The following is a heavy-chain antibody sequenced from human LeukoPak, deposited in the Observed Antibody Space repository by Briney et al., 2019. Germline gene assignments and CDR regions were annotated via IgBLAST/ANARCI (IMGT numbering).Heavy chain of an antibody. D-gene: IGHD5-12*01. Sequence: GGSLRLSCSASGFNFSSYAMHWVRQAPGKGLEYVSGISRNGGNTYYADSVKGRFTISRDNSKNTLYLQMTSLTAEDTALYYCVKSPVATLYHFDYWGQGTLVTVSS. V-gene: IGHV3-64D*09. CDR3: VKSPVATLYHFDY. CDR2: ISRNGGNT. CDR1: GFNFSSYA. J-gene: IGHJ4*02.